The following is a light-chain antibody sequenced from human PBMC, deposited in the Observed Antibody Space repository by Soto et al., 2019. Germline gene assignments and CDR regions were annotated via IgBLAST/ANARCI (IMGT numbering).Light chain of an antibody. CDR2: GAS. CDR3: QQYGSSQWT. Sequence: ILLTQSPRPVSLPPGERATLSSGASQSVSSSYLAWYQQKPGQAPRLLIYGASSRATGIPDRFSGCGSGTDFTLTISRLEPEDFAVYYCQQYGSSQWTFGRGTKVDIK. CDR1: QSVSSSY. J-gene: IGKJ1*01. V-gene: IGKV3-20*01.